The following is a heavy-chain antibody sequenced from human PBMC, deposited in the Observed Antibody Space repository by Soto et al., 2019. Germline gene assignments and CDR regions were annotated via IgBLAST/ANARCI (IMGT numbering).Heavy chain of an antibody. CDR1: GFTFSSSG. J-gene: IGHJ4*02. D-gene: IGHD3-22*01. Sequence: PVGSLRLSCAASGFTFSSSGMHWVRQAPGKGLEWVAVISYDGSNKYYADSVKGRFTISRDNSKNRLYLQMNSLRAEDTAVYYCSKDPTEYYYDSSGFYFDYWGQGTLVTVSS. V-gene: IGHV3-30*18. CDR3: SKDPTEYYYDSSGFYFDY. CDR2: ISYDGSNK.